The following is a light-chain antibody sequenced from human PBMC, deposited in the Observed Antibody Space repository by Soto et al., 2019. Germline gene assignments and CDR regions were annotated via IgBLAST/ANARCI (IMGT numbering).Light chain of an antibody. CDR3: QQYETFSGT. CDR2: DAS. Sequence: DIQKTQSSSTLSASVGDTVTVTCRASQSVSGWLAWYPQRPGEALKLLIYDASALPLGVPARFSGSGSGTKFTLTIAGLQPDDFATYYCQQYETFSGTFGPGTKV. J-gene: IGKJ1*01. CDR1: QSVSGW. V-gene: IGKV1-5*01.